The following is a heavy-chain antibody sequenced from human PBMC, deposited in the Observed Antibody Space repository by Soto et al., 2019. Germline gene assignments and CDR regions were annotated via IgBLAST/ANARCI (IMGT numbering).Heavy chain of an antibody. V-gene: IGHV3-9*01. CDR1: GFTFDDYA. D-gene: IGHD6-6*01. Sequence: EVQLVESGGGLVQPGRSLRLSCAASGFTFDDYAMHWVRQVPGKGLEWVSGISWNSGSIGYADSVKGRFTISRDNAKNSLYLQMNSLRAEDTALYYCAKDISGSSPGGGVYFDYWGQGTLVTVSS. CDR2: ISWNSGSI. J-gene: IGHJ4*02. CDR3: AKDISGSSPGGGVYFDY.